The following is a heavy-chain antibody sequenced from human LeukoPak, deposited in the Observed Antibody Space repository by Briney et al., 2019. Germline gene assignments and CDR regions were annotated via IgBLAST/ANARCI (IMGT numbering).Heavy chain of an antibody. V-gene: IGHV4-34*01. D-gene: IGHD3-16*01. Sequence: SETLSLTCAVYGGSFSGYYWSWIRQPPGKGLEWIGEINHSGSTNYNPSLKSRVTISVDTSKNQFSLKLSSVTAADTAVYYCARDWGVEVGTAFGENWLDPWGQGTLVTVSS. CDR2: INHSGST. J-gene: IGHJ5*02. CDR3: ARDWGVEVGTAFGENWLDP. CDR1: GGSFSGYY.